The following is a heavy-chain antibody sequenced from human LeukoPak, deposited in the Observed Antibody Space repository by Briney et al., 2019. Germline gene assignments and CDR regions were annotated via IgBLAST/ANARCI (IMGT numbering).Heavy chain of an antibody. J-gene: IGHJ6*02. Sequence: GESLKISCKGSGYSFTSYRIGWVRQMPGKGLEWMGIIYPGDSDTRYSPSFQGQVTISADKSISTAYLQWSSLKASDTAMYYCARRAPAVRGVFYGMDVWGQGTTVTVSS. D-gene: IGHD3-10*01. V-gene: IGHV5-51*01. CDR1: GYSFTSYR. CDR2: IYPGDSDT. CDR3: ARRAPAVRGVFYGMDV.